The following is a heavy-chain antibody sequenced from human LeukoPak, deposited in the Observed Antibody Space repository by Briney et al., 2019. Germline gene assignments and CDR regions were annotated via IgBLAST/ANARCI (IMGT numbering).Heavy chain of an antibody. CDR1: GFTFSSYA. Sequence: PGGSLRLSCAASGFTFSSYAMSWVRQAPGKGLEWVSAISGSGGSTYYADSVKGRFTISRDNSKNTLYLQMNSLRAEGTAVYYCAKAPTISPAAGPKPDYWGQGTLVTVSS. J-gene: IGHJ4*02. CDR3: AKAPTISPAAGPKPDY. CDR2: ISGSGGST. D-gene: IGHD6-13*01. V-gene: IGHV3-23*01.